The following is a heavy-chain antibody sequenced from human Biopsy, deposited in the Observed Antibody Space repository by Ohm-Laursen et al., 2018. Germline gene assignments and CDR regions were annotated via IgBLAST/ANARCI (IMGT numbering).Heavy chain of an antibody. CDR1: GFIFKSYG. J-gene: IGHJ4*02. V-gene: IGHV3-33*01. Sequence: SLRLSCSASGFIFKSYGMHWVRQAPGKGLEWVALIWNDGSDQYYADSVKGRFTITRDNSKNKVYLQMNSLRAEDTAVYYCARDRREHYQFDSWGQGTRVTVSS. D-gene: IGHD1-26*01. CDR2: IWNDGSDQ. CDR3: ARDRREHYQFDS.